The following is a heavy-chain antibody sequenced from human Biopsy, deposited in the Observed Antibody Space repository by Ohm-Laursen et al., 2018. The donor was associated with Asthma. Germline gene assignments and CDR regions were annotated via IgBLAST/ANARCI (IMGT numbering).Heavy chain of an antibody. D-gene: IGHD3-10*01. CDR1: GFSFDDYA. V-gene: IGHV3-9*01. Sequence: SLRLSCTASGFSFDDYATFWVRQAPGKGLEWVSGISWNSGTIGYADSVKGRFTISRDNAKNSLYLQMNSLGPKDTAVYYCARDMGAGPNQPPSGSGSSHLYGMDVWGHGTTVTVSS. CDR3: ARDMGAGPNQPPSGSGSSHLYGMDV. J-gene: IGHJ6*02. CDR2: ISWNSGTI.